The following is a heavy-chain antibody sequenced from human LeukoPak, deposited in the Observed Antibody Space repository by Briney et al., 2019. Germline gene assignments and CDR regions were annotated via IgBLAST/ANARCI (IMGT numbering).Heavy chain of an antibody. CDR1: GGSISSSNW. CDR2: IYHSGST. V-gene: IGHV4-4*02. D-gene: IGHD3-9*01. Sequence: SETLSLTCAVSGGSISSSNWWSWVRQPPGKGLEWIGEIYHSGSTYYNPSLKSRVTISVDTSKNQFSLKLSSVTAADTAVYYCARRGILTGYPHDYWGQGTLVTVSS. CDR3: ARRGILTGYPHDY. J-gene: IGHJ4*02.